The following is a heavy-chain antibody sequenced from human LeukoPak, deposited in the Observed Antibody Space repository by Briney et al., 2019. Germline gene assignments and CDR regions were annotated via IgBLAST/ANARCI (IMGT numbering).Heavy chain of an antibody. CDR2: IYYTGTT. CDR1: GGSINNYY. V-gene: IGHV4-59*01. D-gene: IGHD1-1*01. CDR3: ARGERGYNWNYVGI. J-gene: IGHJ4*02. Sequence: SETLSLTCTVSGGSINNYYWIWVRQPPGKGLEWIGFIYYTGTTDYNSSLRGRVTISVDTSKNQFSLKLRSVTAADTAVYYCARGERGYNWNYVGIWGQGTLVTVSS.